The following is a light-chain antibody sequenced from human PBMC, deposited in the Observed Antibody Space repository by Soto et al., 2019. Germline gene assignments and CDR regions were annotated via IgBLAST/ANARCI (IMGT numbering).Light chain of an antibody. CDR2: WAS. J-gene: IGKJ1*01. CDR1: QNVFYSSTNKNH. CDR3: QTNADVPWK. V-gene: IGKV4-1*01. Sequence: DIVMTQSPDSLAVSLGERATINCKSSQNVFYSSTNKNHLAWYQQKPGQPPNLLISWASTRESGVPDQFSGSGSGTEFTLTIADLPAEDSAVYSCQTNADVPWKFGQGP.